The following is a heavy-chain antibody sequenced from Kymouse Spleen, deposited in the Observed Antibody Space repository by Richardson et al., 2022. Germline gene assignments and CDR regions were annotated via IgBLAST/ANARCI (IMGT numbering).Heavy chain of an antibody. J-gene: IGHJ5*02. D-gene: IGHD2-2*02. CDR1: GGSISSSSYY. CDR2: IYYSGST. CDR3: ARQYCSSTSCLGTDWFDP. Sequence: QLQLQESGPGLVKPSETLSLTCTVSGGSISSSSYYWGWIRQPPGKGLEWIGSIYYSGSTYYNPSLKSRVTISVDTSKNQFSLKLSSVTAADTAVYYCARQYCSSTSCLGTDWFDPWGQGTLVTVSS. V-gene: IGHV4-39*01.